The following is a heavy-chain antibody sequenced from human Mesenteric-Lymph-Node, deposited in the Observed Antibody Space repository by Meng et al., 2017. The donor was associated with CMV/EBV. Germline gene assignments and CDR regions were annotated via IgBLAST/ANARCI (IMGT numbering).Heavy chain of an antibody. D-gene: IGHD3-3*01. CDR1: GYTFTSYY. CDR3: ARVGYDFWSAYYSKPNSLYYFDY. V-gene: IGHV1-46*01. CDR2: INPTGGST. Sequence: ASVKVSCKASGYTFTSYYMHWVRQAPGQGLEWMGMINPTGGSTTYTQKFQGRVTMTRDTSKNQFSLKLSSVTAADTAVYYCARVGYDFWSAYYSKPNSLYYFDYWGQGTLVTVSS. J-gene: IGHJ4*02.